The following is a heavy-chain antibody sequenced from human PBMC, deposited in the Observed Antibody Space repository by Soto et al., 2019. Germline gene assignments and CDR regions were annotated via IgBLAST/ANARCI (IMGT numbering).Heavy chain of an antibody. CDR3: ARDPLRSGYDSHYYYYYGMDV. CDR1: GGSISSYY. D-gene: IGHD5-12*01. Sequence: SETLSLTCTVSGGSISSYYWSWIRQPPGKGLEWIGYIYYSGSTNYNPSLKSRVTISVDTSKNQFSLKLSSVTAADTAVYYCARDPLRSGYDSHYYYYYGMDVWGQGTTVTVSS. CDR2: IYYSGST. J-gene: IGHJ6*02. V-gene: IGHV4-59*01.